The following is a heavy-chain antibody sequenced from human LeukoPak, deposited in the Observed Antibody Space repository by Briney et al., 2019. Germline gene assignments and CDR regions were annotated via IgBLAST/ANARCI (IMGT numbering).Heavy chain of an antibody. D-gene: IGHD3-10*01. CDR1: GFTFSSYG. Sequence: GGSLRLSCAASGFTFSSYGMHWVRQAPGKGLEWVAVIWYDGSNKYYADSVKGRFTISRDNSKNTLYLQMNSLRAEDTAVYYCARHSSMVRGVMTPDYWGQGTLVTVSS. J-gene: IGHJ4*02. V-gene: IGHV3-33*01. CDR2: IWYDGSNK. CDR3: ARHSSMVRGVMTPDY.